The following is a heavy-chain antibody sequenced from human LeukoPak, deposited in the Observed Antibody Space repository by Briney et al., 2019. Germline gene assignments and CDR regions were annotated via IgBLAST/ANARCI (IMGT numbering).Heavy chain of an antibody. V-gene: IGHV5-51*01. Sequence: GESLKISCKGSGYSFTTYWIGWVRQMPGKGLEWMAIIYPGDSDTRYSPSFQGQVTISADKSISTAYLQWSSLKASDTAMYYCARQGQLVLDYFDYWGQGTLVTVSS. CDR1: GYSFTTYW. CDR2: IYPGDSDT. CDR3: ARQGQLVLDYFDY. D-gene: IGHD6-6*01. J-gene: IGHJ4*02.